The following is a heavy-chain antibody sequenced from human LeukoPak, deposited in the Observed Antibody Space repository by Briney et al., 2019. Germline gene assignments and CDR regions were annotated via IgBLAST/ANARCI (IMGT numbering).Heavy chain of an antibody. CDR2: IWFDGSNK. Sequence: GGSLRLSCAASGFTFSSYGMHWVRQAPGKGLEWVAVIWFDGSNKYYADSVKGRFTISRDNSKNTLYPQMNSLRAEDTAFYYCARREGYYFDYWGQGTLVTVSS. D-gene: IGHD5-24*01. CDR3: ARREGYYFDY. CDR1: GFTFSSYG. V-gene: IGHV3-33*01. J-gene: IGHJ4*02.